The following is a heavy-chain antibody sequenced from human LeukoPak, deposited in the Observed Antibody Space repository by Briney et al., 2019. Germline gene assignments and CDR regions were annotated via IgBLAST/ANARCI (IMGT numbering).Heavy chain of an antibody. J-gene: IGHJ6*02. CDR3: ARGKGRITIFGVVIPGARMDV. CDR1: GGTFSSYA. CDR2: IIPILGNT. V-gene: IGHV1-69*04. D-gene: IGHD3-3*01. Sequence: GSSVKVSCKASGGTFSSYAISWVRQAPGQGLEWMGRIIPILGNTNYAQKLQGRVTMTTDTSTSTAYMELRSLRSDDTAVYYCARGKGRITIFGVVIPGARMDVWGQGTTVTVSS.